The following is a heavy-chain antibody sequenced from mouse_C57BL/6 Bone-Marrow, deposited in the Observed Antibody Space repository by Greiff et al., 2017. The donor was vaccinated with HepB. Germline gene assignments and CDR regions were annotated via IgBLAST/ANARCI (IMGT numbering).Heavy chain of an antibody. CDR1: GFSFNTYA. Sequence: EVMLVESGGGLVQPKGSLKVSWATSGFSFNTYAMNWVRQAPGKGLEWVARIRSKSNNYATYYADSVKDRFTISRDDSESMLYLQMNNLKTEDTALYYCLDYPSACWGQGTLSTVS. CDR3: LDYPSAC. J-gene: IGHJ3*01. CDR2: IRSKSNNYAT. V-gene: IGHV10-1*01. D-gene: IGHD5-5*01.